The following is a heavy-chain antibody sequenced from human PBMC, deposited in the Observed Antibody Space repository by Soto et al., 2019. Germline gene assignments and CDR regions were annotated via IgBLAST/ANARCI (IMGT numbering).Heavy chain of an antibody. J-gene: IGHJ3*02. Sequence: EVQLVESGGGLVQPGGSLRLSCAASGFTFSSYWMHWVRQAPGKGLVWVSRINTDGSSTSYADSVKGQFTISRDNAKNTLYLQMNSLRAEDTSVYYCAGPRGYSYAFDIWGQGTMVTVST. CDR1: GFTFSSYW. D-gene: IGHD5-18*01. V-gene: IGHV3-74*01. CDR3: AGPRGYSYAFDI. CDR2: INTDGSST.